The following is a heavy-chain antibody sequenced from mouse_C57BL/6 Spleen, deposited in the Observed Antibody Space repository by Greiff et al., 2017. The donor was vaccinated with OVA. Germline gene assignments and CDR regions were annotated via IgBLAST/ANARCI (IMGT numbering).Heavy chain of an antibody. V-gene: IGHV1-15*01. J-gene: IGHJ4*01. Sequence: LVESGAELVRPGASVTLSCKASGYTFTDYEMHWVKQTPVHGLEWIGAIDPETGGTAYNQKFKGKAILTADKSSSTAYMELRSLTSEDSAVYYCTRSTVVAHPYAMDYWGQGTSVTVSS. D-gene: IGHD1-1*01. CDR2: IDPETGGT. CDR3: TRSTVVAHPYAMDY. CDR1: GYTFTDYE.